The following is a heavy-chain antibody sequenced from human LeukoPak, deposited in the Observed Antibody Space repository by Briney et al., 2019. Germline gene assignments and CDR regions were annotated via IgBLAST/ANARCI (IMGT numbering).Heavy chain of an antibody. D-gene: IGHD2-15*01. Sequence: ASVKVSCKASGYTFTSYHMHWVRQAPGQGLEWMGGIIPIFGTANYAQKFQGRVTITADKSTSTAYMELSSLRSEDTAVYYCARPSLSSGGAFDIWGQGTMVTVSS. CDR1: GYTFTSYH. CDR3: ARPSLSSGGAFDI. CDR2: IIPIFGTA. V-gene: IGHV1-69*06. J-gene: IGHJ3*02.